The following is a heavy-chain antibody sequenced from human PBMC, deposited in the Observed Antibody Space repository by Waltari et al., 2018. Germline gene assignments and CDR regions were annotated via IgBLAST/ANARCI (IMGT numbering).Heavy chain of an antibody. CDR2: IIPILGIA. Sequence: QVQLVQSGAEVKKPGSSVKVSCKASGGTFSSYTISWVRQAPGQGLEWMGRIIPILGIANYAQKFQGRVTITADKSTSTAYMELSSLRSEDTAVYYCARDRCSGGSCAWDYWGQGTLVTVSS. D-gene: IGHD2-15*01. J-gene: IGHJ4*02. CDR1: GGTFSSYT. V-gene: IGHV1-69*08. CDR3: ARDRCSGGSCAWDY.